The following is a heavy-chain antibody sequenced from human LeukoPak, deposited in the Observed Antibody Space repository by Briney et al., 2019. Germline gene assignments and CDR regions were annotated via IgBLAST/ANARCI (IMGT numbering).Heavy chain of an antibody. CDR2: IYSGGNT. V-gene: IGHV3-53*01. J-gene: IGHJ6*02. CDR1: GFNVGTSP. D-gene: IGHD3-9*01. Sequence: PGGSLRLSCAASGFNVGTSPMSWVRQAPGKGLEWVSVIYSGGNTYYADSLKGRFTISRDTSRNTLYLQMNSLRAEDTAVYYCARDWAYDILTGFYGMDVWGQGTTVTVSS. CDR3: ARDWAYDILTGFYGMDV.